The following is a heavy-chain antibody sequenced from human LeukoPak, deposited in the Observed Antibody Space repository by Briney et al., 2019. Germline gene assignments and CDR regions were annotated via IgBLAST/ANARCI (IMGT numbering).Heavy chain of an antibody. D-gene: IGHD3-22*01. V-gene: IGHV3-21*01. CDR1: GFTFSIYS. CDR2: ISSSSSYI. CDR3: ARDPESRYYYDSSGYPVDY. J-gene: IGHJ4*02. Sequence: GGSLRLSCAAYGFTFSIYSMNWVRQAPGKGLEWVSSISSSSSYIYYADSVKGRSTISRDNAKNSLYLQMNSLRAEDTAVYYCARDPESRYYYDSSGYPVDYWGQGTLVTVSS.